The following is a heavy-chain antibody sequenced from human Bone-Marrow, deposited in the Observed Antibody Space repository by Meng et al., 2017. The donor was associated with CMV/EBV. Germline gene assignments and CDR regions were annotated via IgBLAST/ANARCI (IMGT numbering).Heavy chain of an antibody. CDR3: ARLSGEAAMPFYY. CDR2: IYHSGST. Sequence: SETLSLTCTVSGGSISSGYYWGWIRQPPGKGLEWIGSIYHSGSTYYNPSLKSRVTISVDTSKNQFSLKLSSVTAADTAVYYCARLSGEAAMPFYYWGQGTLVTVPS. D-gene: IGHD2-2*01. CDR1: GGSISSGYY. V-gene: IGHV4-38-2*02. J-gene: IGHJ4*02.